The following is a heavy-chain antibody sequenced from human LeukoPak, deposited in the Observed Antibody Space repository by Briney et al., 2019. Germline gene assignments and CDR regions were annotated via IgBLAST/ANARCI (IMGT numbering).Heavy chain of an antibody. CDR2: IIPIFGTA. Sequence: SVKVSCKASGGTFSSYTISWVRQAPGQGLEWMGRIIPIFGTANYAQKFQGRVTITTDESTSTAYMELSSLRSEDTAVYYCASLYGDYGENYFDYWGQGTLVTVSS. J-gene: IGHJ4*02. CDR3: ASLYGDYGENYFDY. CDR1: GGTFSSYT. V-gene: IGHV1-69*05. D-gene: IGHD4-17*01.